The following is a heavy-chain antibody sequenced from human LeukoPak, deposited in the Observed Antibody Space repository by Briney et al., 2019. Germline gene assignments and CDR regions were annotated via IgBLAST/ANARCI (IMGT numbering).Heavy chain of an antibody. CDR3: AALGITMIGGV. D-gene: IGHD3-10*02. J-gene: IGHJ6*04. CDR2: ISSSGSTI. CDR1: GFTFSSYW. Sequence: GGSLRLSCAASGFTFSSYWMSWVRQAPGKGLEWVSYISSSGSTIYYADSVKGRFTISRDNAKNSLYLQMNSLRAEDTAVYYCAALGITMIGGVWGKGTTVTISS. V-gene: IGHV3-48*04.